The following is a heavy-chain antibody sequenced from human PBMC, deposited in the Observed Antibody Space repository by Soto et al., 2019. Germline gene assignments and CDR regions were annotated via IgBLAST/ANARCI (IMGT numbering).Heavy chain of an antibody. CDR3: ARGAYGGQKMGFDS. CDR1: GDSVSSNIPT. J-gene: IGHJ4*02. D-gene: IGHD4-17*01. CDR2: TYYRSKWYN. V-gene: IGHV6-1*01. Sequence: QVQLQQSSPGLVKPSQTLSLTCAISGDSVSSNIPTWHWIRQSPSRGLEWLGRTYYRSKWYNDYAVSGKGRITNNPDTSKDQFSLQPNSVTPEDTAVYYCARGAYGGQKMGFDSWDKGTQVTVSS.